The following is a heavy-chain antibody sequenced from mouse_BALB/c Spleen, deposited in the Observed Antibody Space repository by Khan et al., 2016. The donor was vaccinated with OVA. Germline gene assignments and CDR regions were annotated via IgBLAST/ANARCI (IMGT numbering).Heavy chain of an antibody. Sequence: EVQLQESGGGLVQPGGSRKLSCAASGFTLSSFGMHWVRQAPEKGLEWVAYINSGSSTIYYADPVKGRFTISRDNPKNTLFLQMTSLRSEDTAMYYCARGNWAYWGQGTTLTVSS. V-gene: IGHV5-17*02. CDR2: INSGSSTI. CDR1: GFTLSSFG. J-gene: IGHJ2*01. D-gene: IGHD4-1*01. CDR3: ARGNWAY.